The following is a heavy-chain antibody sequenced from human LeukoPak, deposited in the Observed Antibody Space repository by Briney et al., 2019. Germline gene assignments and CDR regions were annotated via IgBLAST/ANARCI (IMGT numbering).Heavy chain of an antibody. D-gene: IGHD3-16*02. Sequence: SSETLSLTCTVSGGSISSYYWSWIRQPPGKGLEWIEYIYYSGSTNYNPSLKSRVTISVDTSKNQFSLKLSSVTAANTAVYYCARQCLSWYFDLWGRGTLVTVSS. CDR3: ARQCLSWYFDL. CDR2: IYYSGST. J-gene: IGHJ2*01. V-gene: IGHV4-59*08. CDR1: GGSISSYY.